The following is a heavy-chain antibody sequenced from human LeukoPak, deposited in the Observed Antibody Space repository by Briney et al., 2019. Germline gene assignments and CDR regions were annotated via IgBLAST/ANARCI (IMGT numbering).Heavy chain of an antibody. D-gene: IGHD3-22*01. CDR2: IYYSGST. CDR1: GGSISSYY. V-gene: IGHV4-59*01. Sequence: SETLSLTCTVSGGSISSYYWSWIRQPPGKGLEWIGYIYYSGSTNYNPFLKSRVTISVDTSKNQFSLKLSSVTAADTAVYYCARILGYDSSGYYTPFYYYYGMDVWGQGTTVTVSS. J-gene: IGHJ6*02. CDR3: ARILGYDSSGYYTPFYYYYGMDV.